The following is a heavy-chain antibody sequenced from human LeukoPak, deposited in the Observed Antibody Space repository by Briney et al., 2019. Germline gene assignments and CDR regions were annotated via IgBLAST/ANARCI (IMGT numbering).Heavy chain of an antibody. J-gene: IGHJ4*02. CDR1: GFTFSTYE. D-gene: IGHD1-26*01. CDR3: ARCRISGSLDY. CDR2: ISSSGSTI. V-gene: IGHV3-48*03. Sequence: PGGSLRLSRAASGFTFSTYEMNWVRQAPGKGLEWVSYISSSGSTIYYADSVKGRFTISRDNAKNSLYLQMNSQRVEDTAVYYCARCRISGSLDYWGLGTLVTVSS.